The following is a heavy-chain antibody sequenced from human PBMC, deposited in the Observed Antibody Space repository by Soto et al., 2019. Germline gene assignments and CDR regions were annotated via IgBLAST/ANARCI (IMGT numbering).Heavy chain of an antibody. CDR1: GFTFSDYY. V-gene: IGHV3-11*01. Sequence: QVQLVESGGGLVKPGGSLRLSCAASGFTFSDYYMSWIRQAPGKGLEWVSYISSSGSTIDYADSVKGRFTISRDNAKNSLHLQMNRVRAEATAVYSCARDGVRFLERGYFDYWGQGTLVTVSS. D-gene: IGHD3-3*01. CDR3: ARDGVRFLERGYFDY. CDR2: ISSSGSTI. J-gene: IGHJ4*02.